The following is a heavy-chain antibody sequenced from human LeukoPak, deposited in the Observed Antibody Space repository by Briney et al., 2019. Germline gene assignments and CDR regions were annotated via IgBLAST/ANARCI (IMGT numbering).Heavy chain of an antibody. V-gene: IGHV1-2*02. J-gene: IGHJ4*02. CDR1: GYTFTGYY. CDR3: ARGQETVTTPHFDC. D-gene: IGHD4-17*01. Sequence: ASVTVSCKASGYTFTGYYVHWVRQAPGQGLEWMGWINPNNGGTNYAQKFQGRVTMTRDTSINTAYMELSRLISDDTAVYYCARGQETVTTPHFDCWGQGTLVTVPS. CDR2: INPNNGGT.